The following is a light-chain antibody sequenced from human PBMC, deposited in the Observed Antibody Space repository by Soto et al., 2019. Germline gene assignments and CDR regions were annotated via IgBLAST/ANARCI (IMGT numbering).Light chain of an antibody. Sequence: QSALTQPRSVSGSPGQSVTISCTGTSSDIGDSNYVSWYQQHPGKAPKLLIYDVTRRPSGVPDRFSGSKSGNTASLTISGLQTEDEADYYCQSSYGTDEWVFGGGTKLTVL. V-gene: IGLV2-11*01. J-gene: IGLJ3*02. CDR2: DVT. CDR1: SSDIGDSNY. CDR3: QSSYGTDEWV.